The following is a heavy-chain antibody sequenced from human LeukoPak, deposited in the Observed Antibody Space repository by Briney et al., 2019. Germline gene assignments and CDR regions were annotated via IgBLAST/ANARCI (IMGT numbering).Heavy chain of an antibody. V-gene: IGHV3-7*01. Sequence: GGSLRPSCAASGFTFSSYWMSWVRQAPGKGLEWVANIKQDGSEKYYVDSVKGRFTISRDNAKNSLYLQMNSLGAEDTAVYYCGSGLVAARPYYFDYWGQGTLVTVSS. CDR3: GSGLVAARPYYFDY. D-gene: IGHD6-6*01. CDR1: GFTFSSYW. CDR2: IKQDGSEK. J-gene: IGHJ4*02.